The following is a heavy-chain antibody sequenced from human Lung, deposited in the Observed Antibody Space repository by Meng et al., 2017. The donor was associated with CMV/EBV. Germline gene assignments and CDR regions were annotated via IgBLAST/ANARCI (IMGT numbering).Heavy chain of an antibody. Sequence: ACSSTICTYCCRWIRQPPGECREWIVNIYSHSRPYTNPSLKRRVTIPLATSTTQFSLTLSLVTAADTAVYYCGIEAHGSGCTYDYWGQGTLVTVSS. CDR1: ACSSTICTYC. D-gene: IGHD3-10*01. V-gene: IGHV4-30-4*01. CDR3: GIEAHGSGCTYDY. J-gene: IGHJ4*02. CDR2: IYSHSRP.